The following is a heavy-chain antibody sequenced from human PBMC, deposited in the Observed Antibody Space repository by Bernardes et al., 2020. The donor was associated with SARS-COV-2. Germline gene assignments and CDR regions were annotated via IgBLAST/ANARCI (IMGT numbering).Heavy chain of an antibody. J-gene: IGHJ6*02. V-gene: IGHV3-23*01. D-gene: IGHD1-26*01. CDR1: GFTFSRHA. Sequence: GSLRLSCAASGFTFSRHAMSWVRQAPGKGLEWVSVMSGSGDATYHARSVMGRFTISRDNSKNTLYLQMNNLRAEDSAIYYCAKNSGSGSPSYYAMDLWGQGTTVTVSS. CDR2: MSGSGDAT. CDR3: AKNSGSGSPSYYAMDL.